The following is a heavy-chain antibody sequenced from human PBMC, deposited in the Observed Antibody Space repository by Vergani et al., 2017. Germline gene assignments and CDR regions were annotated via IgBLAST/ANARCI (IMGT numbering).Heavy chain of an antibody. CDR3: ARVGTSSIRDYFHC. D-gene: IGHD2-2*01. V-gene: IGHV1-2*02. J-gene: IGHJ4*02. CDR1: GYTFTDYF. CDR2: INPNSGGT. Sequence: QVQLVQSGAEVKKPGASVKVSCKASGYTFTDYFMHWVRQAPGQGLEWMGWINPNSGGTNYAQKFQGRVTMTRDTSISTAYMELSNLRSDDTAVYYCARVGTSSIRDYFHCWGQGTLVTVSS.